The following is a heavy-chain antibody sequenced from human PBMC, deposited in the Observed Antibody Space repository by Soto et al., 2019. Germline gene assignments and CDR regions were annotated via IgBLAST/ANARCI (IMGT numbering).Heavy chain of an antibody. CDR3: ARGDGWIQLWSYYFDY. CDR1: DGSFTTYY. D-gene: IGHD5-18*01. Sequence: STPLSLTCAISDGSFTTYYWSWIRQPAGKGLEWIGRIDTSGSTNYNPSLKSRVTMSVDTSKKQFSLKLTSVTAADTAVYYCARGDGWIQLWSYYFDYWGQGTLVTV. J-gene: IGHJ4*02. CDR2: IDTSGST. V-gene: IGHV4-4*07.